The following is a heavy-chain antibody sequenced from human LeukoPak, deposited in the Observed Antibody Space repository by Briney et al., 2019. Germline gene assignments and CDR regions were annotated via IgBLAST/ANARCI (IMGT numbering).Heavy chain of an antibody. J-gene: IGHJ4*02. Sequence: PGGSLRLSCAASGFTFSSYAMSCVRQAPGKGLEWVSAISGSGGNTYYADSVKGRFTISRDNSKNTLDLEMNSLRAEDTAVYYCAKDVGGYYFTYWSGCFDHWGQGTLVTVSS. CDR1: GFTFSSYA. CDR3: AKDVGGYYFTYWSGCFDH. CDR2: ISGSGGNT. V-gene: IGHV3-23*01. D-gene: IGHD3-10*01.